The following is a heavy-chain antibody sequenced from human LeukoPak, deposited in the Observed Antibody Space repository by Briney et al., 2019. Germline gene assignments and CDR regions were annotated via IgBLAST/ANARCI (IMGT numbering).Heavy chain of an antibody. V-gene: IGHV3-30*18. D-gene: IGHD6-19*01. J-gene: IGHJ6*04. CDR1: GFTFSSYG. CDR3: AKDRSVAGNYCYYGMDV. CDR2: ISYDGSNK. Sequence: GGSLRLSCAASGFTFSSYGMHWVRQAPGKGLEWVAVISYDGSNKYYADSVKGRFTISRDNSKNTLYLQMNSLRAEDTAVYYCAKDRSVAGNYCYYGMDVWGKGTTVTVSS.